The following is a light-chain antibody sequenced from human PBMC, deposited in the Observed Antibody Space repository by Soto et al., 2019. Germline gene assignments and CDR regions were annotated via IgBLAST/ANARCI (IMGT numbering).Light chain of an antibody. V-gene: IGKV3-20*01. J-gene: IGKJ4*01. CDR2: DAS. Sequence: EIVLTQSPGILSLSPGERATLSCRASQSVSSNYLVWFQQKPGQAPRLVIYDASTRATGIPDRFSGSGSGTYFTRTISGLEPEDFAVYSCYQFGRAPLTFVGGTKVEIK. CDR3: YQFGRAPLT. CDR1: QSVSSNY.